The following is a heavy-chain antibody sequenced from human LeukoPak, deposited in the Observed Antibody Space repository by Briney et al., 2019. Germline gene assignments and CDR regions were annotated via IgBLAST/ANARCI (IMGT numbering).Heavy chain of an antibody. V-gene: IGHV4-59*01. CDR1: GGSISSNY. D-gene: IGHD6-19*01. Sequence: PSETLSLTCTVSGGSISSNYWSWVRQPPGKGLEWIGYIYSGGSTNYNPSLKSRLTISEDTSKTQFSLRLGSVTAADTAVYFCARAGSGWVLDYWGQGILVTVSS. CDR3: ARAGSGWVLDY. J-gene: IGHJ4*02. CDR2: IYSGGST.